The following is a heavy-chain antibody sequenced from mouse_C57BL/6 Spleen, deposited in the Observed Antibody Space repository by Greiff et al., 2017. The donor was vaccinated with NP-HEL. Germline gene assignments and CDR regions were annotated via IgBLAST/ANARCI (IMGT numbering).Heavy chain of an antibody. D-gene: IGHD1-1*01. CDR3: ARSSYYGSSLDY. CDR1: GFTFTDYY. J-gene: IGHJ2*01. Sequence: EVKLMESGGGLVQPGGSLSLSCAASGFTFTDYYMSWVRQPPGKALEWLGFIRNKANGYTTEYSASVKGRFTISRDNSQSILYLQMNALRAEDSATYYCARSSYYGSSLDYWGQGTTLTVSS. V-gene: IGHV7-3*01. CDR2: IRNKANGYTT.